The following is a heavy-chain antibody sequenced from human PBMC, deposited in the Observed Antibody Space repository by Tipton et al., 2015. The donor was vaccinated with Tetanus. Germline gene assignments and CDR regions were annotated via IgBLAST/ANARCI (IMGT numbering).Heavy chain of an antibody. J-gene: IGHJ4*02. Sequence: SLRLSCAASGLSFSRDTMNWVRQAPGKGLEWVSYISASSATIYYADSVKGRFTISRDNARNSLYLQMNSLRDEDTAVYYCSRGERLGFCSSINCYVDYWGQGTLVTVSS. V-gene: IGHV3-48*02. CDR2: ISASSATI. D-gene: IGHD2-2*01. CDR1: GLSFSRDT. CDR3: SRGERLGFCSSINCYVDY.